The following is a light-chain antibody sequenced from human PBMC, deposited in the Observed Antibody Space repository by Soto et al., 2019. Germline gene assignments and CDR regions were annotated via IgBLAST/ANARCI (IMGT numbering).Light chain of an antibody. Sequence: QSVLTQPPSVSGTPGQRVTISCSGSSPNIGSHYVYWYQHLPGTAPKLLIYSNDHRPSGVPDRFSGSKSGTSASLAISGLRSEDEADYYCATWDDSLNGGVFGGGTQLTVL. CDR3: ATWDDSLNGGV. CDR1: SPNIGSHY. V-gene: IGLV1-47*01. J-gene: IGLJ3*02. CDR2: SND.